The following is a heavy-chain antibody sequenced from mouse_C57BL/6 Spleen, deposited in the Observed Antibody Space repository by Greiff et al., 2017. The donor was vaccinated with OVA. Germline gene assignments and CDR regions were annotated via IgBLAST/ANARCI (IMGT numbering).Heavy chain of an antibody. D-gene: IGHD3-2*02. J-gene: IGHJ3*01. CDR2: ILPGSGST. Sequence: QVQLQQSGAELMKPGASVKLSCKATGYTFTGYWIEWVKQRPGHGLAWIGEILPGSGSTNYNEKFKGKATFTAATSSTTAYMQLSSLTTEDSAIDYCARSPQDDGFAYWGQGTLVTVSA. CDR1: GYTFTGYW. CDR3: ARSPQDDGFAY. V-gene: IGHV1-9*01.